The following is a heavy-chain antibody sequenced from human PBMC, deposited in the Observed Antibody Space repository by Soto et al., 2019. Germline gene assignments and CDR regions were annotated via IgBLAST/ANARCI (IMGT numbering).Heavy chain of an antibody. V-gene: IGHV1-18*01. CDR1: GYNFNSYT. D-gene: IGHD1-26*01. CDR3: GRVVGGLGHWFDP. J-gene: IGHJ5*02. Sequence: QVQLVQSGAEVKKPGASVKVSCKASGYNFNSYTISWVRQAPGQGLEWMGRISAYNGNTNYAQKLQGRVTMTTETSASTADMELTSRRSDDTAGYACGRVVGGLGHWFDPWGQGNVVTVSS. CDR2: ISAYNGNT.